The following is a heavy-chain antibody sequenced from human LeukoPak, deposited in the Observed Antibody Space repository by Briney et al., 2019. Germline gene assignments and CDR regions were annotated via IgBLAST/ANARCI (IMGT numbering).Heavy chain of an antibody. J-gene: IGHJ4*02. CDR3: ASQRGVIAVAGPDY. D-gene: IGHD6-19*01. V-gene: IGHV3-30*02. CDR1: GFTFSSYG. CDR2: IRYDGSNK. Sequence: GGSLRLSCAASGFTFSSYGMHWVRQAPGKGLEWVAFIRYDGSNKYYADSVKGRFTISRDNSKSTLYLQMNSLRAEDTAVYYCASQRGVIAVAGPDYWGQGTLVTVSS.